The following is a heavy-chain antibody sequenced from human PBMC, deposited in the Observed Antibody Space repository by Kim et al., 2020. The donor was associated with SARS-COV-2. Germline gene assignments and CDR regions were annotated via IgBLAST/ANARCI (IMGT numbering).Heavy chain of an antibody. V-gene: IGHV4-4*07. CDR2: IYTSGST. D-gene: IGHD6-19*01. CDR3: ARDSAGPVSVAGPFFGFDY. Sequence: SETLSLTCTVSGGSISSYYWSWIRQPAGKGLEWIGRIYTSGSTNYNPSLKSRVTMSVDTSKNQFYLKLSSVTAADTAVYYCARDSAGPVSVAGPFFGFDYWGQGTLVTVSS. CDR1: GGSISSYY. J-gene: IGHJ4*02.